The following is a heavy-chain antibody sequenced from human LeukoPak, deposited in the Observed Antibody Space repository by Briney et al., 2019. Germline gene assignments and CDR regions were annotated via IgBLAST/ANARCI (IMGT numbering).Heavy chain of an antibody. Sequence: SETLSLTCTVSGGSISSHYWSWIRQPPGKGLEWIGYIYYSGSTNYNPSLKSRVTISVDTSKNQFSLKLSSVTDADTAVYYCARGTVVTPFDYWGQGTLVTVSS. V-gene: IGHV4-59*11. CDR3: ARGTVVTPFDY. J-gene: IGHJ4*02. CDR1: GGSISSHY. D-gene: IGHD4-23*01. CDR2: IYYSGST.